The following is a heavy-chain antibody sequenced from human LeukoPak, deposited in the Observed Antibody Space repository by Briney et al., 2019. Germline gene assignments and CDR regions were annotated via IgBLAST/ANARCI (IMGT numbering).Heavy chain of an antibody. V-gene: IGHV1-18*01. D-gene: IGHD2/OR15-2a*01. CDR2: ISPNNGNT. Sequence: ASVKVSCKASGYTFTSYGISWVRQAPGQGLEWMGWISPNNGNTNYAQKLQGRITMTTDTSTSTAYMELRSLRSDDTAVYYCARVQLVIIWFDPWGQGTLVIVSS. J-gene: IGHJ5*02. CDR1: GYTFTSYG. CDR3: ARVQLVIIWFDP.